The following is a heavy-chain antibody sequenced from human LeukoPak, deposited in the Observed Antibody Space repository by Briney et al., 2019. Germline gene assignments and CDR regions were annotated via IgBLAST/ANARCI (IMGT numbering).Heavy chain of an antibody. CDR1: GGSISSSNW. Sequence: SETLSLTSAVSGGSISSSNWWSWVRQPPEKGLEWIGEVYHSGSTNYNPSLKSRVTISVDKSKNQFSLKLSSVTAADTAVYYCARAGGGYYGSGSYFDYWGQGTLVTVSS. CDR2: VYHSGST. D-gene: IGHD3-10*01. V-gene: IGHV4-4*02. J-gene: IGHJ4*02. CDR3: ARAGGGYYGSGSYFDY.